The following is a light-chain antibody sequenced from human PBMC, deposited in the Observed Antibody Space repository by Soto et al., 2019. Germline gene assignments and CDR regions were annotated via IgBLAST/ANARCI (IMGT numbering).Light chain of an antibody. J-gene: IGKJ1*01. CDR1: ESISSW. V-gene: IGKV1-5*01. Sequence: DIQMTQSPSTLSASVGDRVTITCRASESISSWLAWYQQKPGKAPKLLIYDASSLESRVPSRFSGSGSGTEFTLTISSLQPDDFATYVCQQFNMSPLTFGQGTKVEVK. CDR3: QQFNMSPLT. CDR2: DAS.